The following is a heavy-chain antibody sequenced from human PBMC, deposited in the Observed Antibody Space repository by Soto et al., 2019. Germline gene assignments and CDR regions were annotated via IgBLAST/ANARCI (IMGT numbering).Heavy chain of an antibody. CDR1: ELPFSYHY. J-gene: IGHJ4*02. CDR3: ARHTSGWHYYDY. CDR2: ISGSSRYT. V-gene: IGHV3-11*06. Sequence: AGGSLRLSCPAYELPFSYHYMHLIRPAPGKGLEWVSYISGSSRYTNFADSVKGRFTISRDNAKNSLYLQMNSLRAEDTAVYYCARHTSGWHYYDYWGQGTPVTVSS. D-gene: IGHD6-19*01.